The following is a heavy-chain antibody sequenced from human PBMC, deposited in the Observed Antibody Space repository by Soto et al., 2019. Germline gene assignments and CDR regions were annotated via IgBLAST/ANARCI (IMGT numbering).Heavy chain of an antibody. D-gene: IGHD1-26*01. J-gene: IGHJ3*02. V-gene: IGHV1-46*01. CDR2: INPSAATT. CDR3: AIGRGGVMGPSKEEAFDI. Sequence: QVRLVQSGAEVKKPGASVKVSCMASGYTFPSYYIHWVRQAPGQGLEWMGSINPSAATTSYAQKFQGRVTLTRDTSTYTAYMELNSLGSDDTAVYHCAIGRGGVMGPSKEEAFDIWGQGTMVTVSS. CDR1: GYTFPSYY.